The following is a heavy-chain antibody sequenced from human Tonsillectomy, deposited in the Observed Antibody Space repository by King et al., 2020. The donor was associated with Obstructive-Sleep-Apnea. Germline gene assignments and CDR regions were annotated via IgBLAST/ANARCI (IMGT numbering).Heavy chain of an antibody. CDR3: GLSPRALIAAAGKGGVYYYYGMDV. D-gene: IGHD6-13*01. CDR2: IIPILGIG. Sequence: QLVQSGAEVKKPGSSVKVSCKASGGTFSSFGISWVRQAPGQGLEWMGRIIPILGIGNYAQKFQGRVTITADKSTSTAYMELSSLRSEDTAVYYCGLSPRALIAAAGKGGVYYYYGMDVWGQGTTVTVSS. CDR1: GGTFSSFG. J-gene: IGHJ6*02. V-gene: IGHV1-69*09.